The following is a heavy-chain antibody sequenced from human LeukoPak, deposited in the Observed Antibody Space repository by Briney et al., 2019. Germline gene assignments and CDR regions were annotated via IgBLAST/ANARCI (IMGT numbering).Heavy chain of an antibody. V-gene: IGHV3-74*03. Sequence: GGSLRLSCEPSGFPFSSYWMLWVRQAPGKGLVWVSRISGDGTIKTYADFVRGRFIVSRGNTKNILYLQMNSLKVEDTATYFCSRSQFDYWGQGVLVTVSS. CDR2: ISGDGTIK. J-gene: IGHJ4*02. CDR3: SRSQFDY. CDR1: GFPFSSYW.